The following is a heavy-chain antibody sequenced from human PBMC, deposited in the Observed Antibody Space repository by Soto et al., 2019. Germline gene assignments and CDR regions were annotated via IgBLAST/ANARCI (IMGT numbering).Heavy chain of an antibody. CDR2: IYYTGKK. Sequence: QEQLQESGPGLVRPSETLSLTCTVSGVSITRASYYWAWVRQSPRKGLEWLGTIYYTGKKYDNPSLKSRVRLSVDKSKNQISLNLTSVSAADTAVYFCARHVVYAFPDGWFDSWGQGTPVIVSS. D-gene: IGHD2-8*02. CDR3: ARHVVYAFPDGWFDS. CDR1: GVSITRASYY. J-gene: IGHJ5*01. V-gene: IGHV4-39*01.